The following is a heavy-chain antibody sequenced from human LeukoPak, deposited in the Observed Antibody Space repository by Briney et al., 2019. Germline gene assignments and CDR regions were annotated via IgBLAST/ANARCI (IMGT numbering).Heavy chain of an antibody. Sequence: ASVKVSCKASGYTFINYAISWVRQAPGQGVEWMGWISGNNDNKNYAPKVRDRVTLTTDTYTRKAYVAPNDLTSGDRPGYLCPRNCGDVSRYFDWLKTFDCWGQGTVVTVSS. CDR1: GYTFINYA. V-gene: IGHV1-18*01. J-gene: IGHJ4*02. CDR3: PRNCGDVSRYFDWLKTFDC. D-gene: IGHD3-9*01. CDR2: ISGNNDNK.